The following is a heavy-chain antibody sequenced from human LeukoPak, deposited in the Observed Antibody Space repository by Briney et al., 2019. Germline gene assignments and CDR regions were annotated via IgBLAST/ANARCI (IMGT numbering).Heavy chain of an antibody. CDR3: ARGETMVRGVIDY. D-gene: IGHD3-10*01. V-gene: IGHV4-59*01. CDR2: VFNTGGS. Sequence: SETLSLTCTVSGGSISNYYWSWIRQSPGKGLEYIGYVFNTGGSNYNPSLKSRVSISVHTSTNQFSLRLRSVTAADTAVYYCARGETMVRGVIDYWGQGTLVTVSS. CDR1: GGSISNYY. J-gene: IGHJ4*02.